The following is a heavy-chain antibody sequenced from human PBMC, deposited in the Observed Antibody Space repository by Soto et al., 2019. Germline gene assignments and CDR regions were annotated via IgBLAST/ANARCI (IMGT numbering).Heavy chain of an antibody. CDR1: GGSISSGGYY. V-gene: IGHV4-31*03. CDR2: IYHSGST. CDR3: ARVSGSYYYGMDV. D-gene: IGHD1-26*01. Sequence: PSETLSLTCTVSGGSISSGGYYWSGIRQHPGKGLEWIGYIYHSGSTNYNPSLKSRVTISVDKSKNQFSLKLSSVTAADTAVYYCARVSGSYYYGMDVWGQGTTVTVSS. J-gene: IGHJ6*02.